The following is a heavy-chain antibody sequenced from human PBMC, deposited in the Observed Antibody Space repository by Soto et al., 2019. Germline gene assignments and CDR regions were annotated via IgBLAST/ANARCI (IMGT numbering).Heavy chain of an antibody. CDR3: ARGRRFWSGSSTDDEAFDI. Sequence: ASVKVSCEASGYTFTSYGISWVRQAPGQGLEWMGWISAYNGNTNYAQKLQGRVTMTTDTSTSTAYMELRSLRSDDTAVYYCARGRRFWSGSSTDDEAFDIWGRGTMVTVSS. D-gene: IGHD3-3*01. J-gene: IGHJ3*02. CDR1: GYTFTSYG. CDR2: ISAYNGNT. V-gene: IGHV1-18*01.